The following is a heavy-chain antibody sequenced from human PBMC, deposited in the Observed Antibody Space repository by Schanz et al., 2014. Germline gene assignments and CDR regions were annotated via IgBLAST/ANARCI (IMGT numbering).Heavy chain of an antibody. J-gene: IGHJ4*01. CDR1: GFTFSSYS. V-gene: IGHV3-48*02. CDR2: ISSGGTTI. D-gene: IGHD7-27*01. CDR3: ARDDAWAFDY. Sequence: VQLVESGGCVVQPGRSLRLSCAASGFTFSSYSMNWVRQAPGKGLEWIAYISSGGTTIYYADSVKGRFTISRDNAKSSLYLQMNSLRDEDTALYYCARDDAWAFDYWGHGTLVTVSS.